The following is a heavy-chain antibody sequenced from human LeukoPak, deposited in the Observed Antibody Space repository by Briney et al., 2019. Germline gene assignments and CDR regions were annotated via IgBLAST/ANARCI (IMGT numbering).Heavy chain of an antibody. CDR3: AKDSYIVVVPAATGYDAFDI. D-gene: IGHD2-2*01. Sequence: GGSLRLSCAASGFTFSSYAMSWVRQAPGKGLEWVSAISGSGGSTYYADSVKGRFTISRDNSKNTLYLQMNSLRAEDTAVYYCAKDSYIVVVPAATGYDAFDIWGQGRMVTVSS. V-gene: IGHV3-23*01. CDR2: ISGSGGST. CDR1: GFTFSSYA. J-gene: IGHJ3*02.